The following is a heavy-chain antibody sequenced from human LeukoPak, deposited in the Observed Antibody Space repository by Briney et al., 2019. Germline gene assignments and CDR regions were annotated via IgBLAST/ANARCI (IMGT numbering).Heavy chain of an antibody. CDR3: ARSRWELDADY. J-gene: IGHJ4*02. D-gene: IGHD1-26*01. CDR1: GYSFATKY. V-gene: IGHV1-2*02. Sequence: ASVKVSCKASGYSFATKYMHWVRQAHGQGLEWMGWLNPASGVTHYAQKFQGRVTMSRDTSITTVYMELTGLISDDTAMYYCARSRWELDADYWGQGTLVTVSS. CDR2: LNPASGVT.